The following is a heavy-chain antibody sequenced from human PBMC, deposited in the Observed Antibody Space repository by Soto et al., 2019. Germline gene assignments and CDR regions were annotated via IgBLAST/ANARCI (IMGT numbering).Heavy chain of an antibody. J-gene: IGHJ4*02. CDR2: VFYSGRT. V-gene: IGHV4-39*01. CDR1: GGSISSAPSY. CDR3: VGFKSSTIFSH. D-gene: IGHD3-9*01. Sequence: PSETLSLTCTVAGGSISSAPSYWAWIRQPPGKGLEWIGHVFYSGRTTYSPSLRSRVSISADTSKNQFSPKLSSMTAADAAVYFCVGFKSSTIFSHWGQGTLVTVSS.